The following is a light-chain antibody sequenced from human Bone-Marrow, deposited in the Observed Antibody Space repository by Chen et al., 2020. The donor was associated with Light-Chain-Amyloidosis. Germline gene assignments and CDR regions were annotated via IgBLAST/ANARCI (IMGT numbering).Light chain of an antibody. Sequence: ETVLTQSPLALSSSPEEGANLSCRASQTISSNYLTWYQQKFGQAPRLLIYGSSSRATGIPDRFTGSGSGTDFTLTINRLEPEDFAMYYCQQYGTSPLTFGGGTKVEIK. CDR2: GSS. V-gene: IGKV3-20*01. J-gene: IGKJ4*01. CDR1: QTISSNY. CDR3: QQYGTSPLT.